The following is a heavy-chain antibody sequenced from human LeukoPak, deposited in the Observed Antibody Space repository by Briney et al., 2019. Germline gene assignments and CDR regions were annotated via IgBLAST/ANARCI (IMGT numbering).Heavy chain of an antibody. CDR3: ARHVTGGGGAFDI. D-gene: IGHD2-21*02. V-gene: IGHV3-33*01. J-gene: IGHJ3*02. Sequence: PGGSLRLSCAASGFTFSSYAMHWVRQAPGKGLEWVAIIWSDGNNKYYADSVEGRFTISRDNSKNTLYLQMNSLRAEDTAVYYCARHVTGGGGAFDIWGQGTMVTVSS. CDR1: GFTFSSYA. CDR2: IWSDGNNK.